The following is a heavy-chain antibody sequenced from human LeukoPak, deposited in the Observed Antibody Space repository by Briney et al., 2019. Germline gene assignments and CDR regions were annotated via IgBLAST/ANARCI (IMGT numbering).Heavy chain of an antibody. J-gene: IGHJ4*02. CDR2: ISYDGSNK. Sequence: GGSLRLSCAASGFTFSSYGMHWVRQAPGKGLEWVAVISYDGSNKYYADSMKGRFTISRDNSKNRLYLQMNSLRAEDTAVYYCARATSGGILGSSFPNLRLLFEIDYWGQGTLVTVSS. CDR1: GFTFSSYG. D-gene: IGHD4-17*01. V-gene: IGHV3-30*13. CDR3: ARATSGGILGSSFPNLRLLFEIDY.